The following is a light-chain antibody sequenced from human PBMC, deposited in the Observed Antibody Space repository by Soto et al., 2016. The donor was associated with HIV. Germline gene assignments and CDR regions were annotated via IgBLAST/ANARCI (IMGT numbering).Light chain of an antibody. V-gene: IGLV3-1*01. CDR3: QVWDTSIVI. J-gene: IGLJ2*01. CDR2: QDN. CDR1: NLGDTF. Sequence: SYALTQPPSVSVSPGQTASITCSGDNLGDTFVCWYQQRPGQSPVLVIYQDNKRPSGIPERFSGSTSGNTATLTISGTQAIDEADYYCQVWDTSIVIFGGGTKLTVL.